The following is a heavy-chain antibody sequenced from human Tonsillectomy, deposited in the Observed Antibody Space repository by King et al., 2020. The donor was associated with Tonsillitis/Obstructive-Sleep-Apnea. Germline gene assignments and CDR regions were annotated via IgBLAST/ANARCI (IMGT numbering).Heavy chain of an antibody. CDR1: GFTFSDHY. CDR2: SRNKANIYTT. D-gene: IGHD2-15*01. V-gene: IGHV3-72*01. J-gene: IGHJ6*02. CDR3: TGGAGHPTVARGSPVYYYVMDV. Sequence: VQLVESGGGLVQPGGSLRLSCAASGFTFSDHYMDWVRQAPGKGLEWVGRSRNKANIYTTEYAASVKGRFTISRDDSKNSLYLQMTSLKTEDTAVYYCTGGAGHPTVARGSPVYYYVMDVWGQGTTVTVSS.